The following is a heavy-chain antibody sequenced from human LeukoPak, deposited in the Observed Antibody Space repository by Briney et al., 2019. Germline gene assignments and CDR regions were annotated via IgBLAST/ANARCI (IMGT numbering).Heavy chain of an antibody. CDR2: MTGRGGNT. V-gene: IGHV3-23*01. J-gene: IGHJ4*02. Sequence: GGSLRLSCAASGFTFSNYAMSWVRQAGGKGREWVSAMTGRGGNTYYADCVKGRFTISRDNSKNPVFLQMNSLRAEDTAVYYCAKWGDYDVLTGYYVSDYWGQGTLVTVSS. CDR3: AKWGDYDVLTGYYVSDY. CDR1: GFTFSNYA. D-gene: IGHD3-9*01.